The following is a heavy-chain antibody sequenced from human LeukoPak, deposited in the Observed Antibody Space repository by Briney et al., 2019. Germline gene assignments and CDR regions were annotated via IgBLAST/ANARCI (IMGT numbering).Heavy chain of an antibody. Sequence: GGSLRLSCAASGFTVNSNFMSWVRQAPGKGLEWVSVVYSGGSTYYADSVKGRFTISRDISKNTLSLQMNSLRAEDTAVYYCAGFFYFDHWGQGTLVTVSS. CDR1: GFTVNSNF. J-gene: IGHJ4*02. CDR3: AGFFYFDH. CDR2: VYSGGST. V-gene: IGHV3-53*01.